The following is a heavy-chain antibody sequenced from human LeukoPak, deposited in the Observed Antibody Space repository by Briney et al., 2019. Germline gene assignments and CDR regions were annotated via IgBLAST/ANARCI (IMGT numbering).Heavy chain of an antibody. CDR1: GYSFSGFY. CDR2: INPKNGGT. Sequence: AASVKVSCKASGYSFSGFYIHWMRQAHGQGLEWMGWINPKNGGTIYSQKFQGRVTMTRDTSINTAYMELSSLISDDTAVYYCARVGYTGYDYDHWGQGTLVTVSS. D-gene: IGHD5-12*01. CDR3: ARVGYTGYDYDH. J-gene: IGHJ5*02. V-gene: IGHV1-2*02.